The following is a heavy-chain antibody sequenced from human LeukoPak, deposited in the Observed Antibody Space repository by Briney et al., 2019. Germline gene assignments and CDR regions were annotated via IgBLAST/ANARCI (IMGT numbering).Heavy chain of an antibody. CDR2: INQDESAK. Sequence: GGSLRLSCAASGFTFSSFAMSWVRQAPGRGLEWLANINQDESAKTCVDSVKGRFTISRDNAENSLYLQMNSLRAEDTAMYYCARDSGYNAFDYWGQGTLVTVSS. CDR3: ARDSGYNAFDY. CDR1: GFTFSSFA. D-gene: IGHD5-12*01. J-gene: IGHJ4*02. V-gene: IGHV3-7*03.